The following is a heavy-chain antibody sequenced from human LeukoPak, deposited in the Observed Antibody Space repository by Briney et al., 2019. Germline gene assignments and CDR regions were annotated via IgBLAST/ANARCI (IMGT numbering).Heavy chain of an antibody. CDR2: ISYDGSNK. D-gene: IGHD5-24*01. J-gene: IGHJ4*02. V-gene: IGHV3-30*18. Sequence: PGGSRRLSCAASGFTFSNYGMHWVRQAPGKGLEWVAVISYDGSNKYYADSVKGRFTISRDNSKNTLYLQMNSLRAEDTAVYYCAKAGMATYFEREDYWGQGTLVTVSS. CDR1: GFTFSNYG. CDR3: AKAGMATYFEREDY.